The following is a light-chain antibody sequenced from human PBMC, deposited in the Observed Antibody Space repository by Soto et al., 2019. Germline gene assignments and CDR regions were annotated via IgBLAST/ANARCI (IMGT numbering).Light chain of an antibody. Sequence: QSALTQPASVSGSPGQSITISCTGTSSDVGSYNYVSWYQQHPGRAPKLMIYEVSNRPSGVSNRFSGSESGNTASLTISGLQAEDEADYYCSSYTSSSTLGVFGGGTKVTVL. V-gene: IGLV2-14*01. J-gene: IGLJ2*01. CDR1: SSDVGSYNY. CDR3: SSYTSSSTLGV. CDR2: EVS.